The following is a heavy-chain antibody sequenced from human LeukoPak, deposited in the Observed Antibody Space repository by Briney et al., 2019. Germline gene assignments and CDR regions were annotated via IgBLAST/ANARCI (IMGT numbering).Heavy chain of an antibody. CDR2: ISGSGGST. Sequence: GGSLRLSRAASGFTFSSYAMSWVRQAPGKGLEWVSAISGSGGSTYYADSVKGRFTISRDNSKNTLYLQMNSLRAEDTAVYYCAEDLRNYDILTGYYTRVPDDYWAREPWSPSPQ. V-gene: IGHV3-23*01. J-gene: IGHJ4*02. D-gene: IGHD3-9*01. CDR3: AEDLRNYDILTGYYTRVPDDY. CDR1: GFTFSSYA.